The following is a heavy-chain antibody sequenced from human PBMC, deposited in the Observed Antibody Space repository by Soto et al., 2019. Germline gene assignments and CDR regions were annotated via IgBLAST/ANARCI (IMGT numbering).Heavy chain of an antibody. V-gene: IGHV5-51*01. Sequence: GESLKIYCNGSGYSFTSYFIGWVRQMPGKGLEWMRIIYPGDSDTRYSPSFQGQVTISADKSISTAYLQWSSLKASDTAMYYCAGGGVRGVITRTRDYYGMDVWGQGTTVTVSS. D-gene: IGHD3-10*01. J-gene: IGHJ6*02. CDR3: AGGGVRGVITRTRDYYGMDV. CDR1: GYSFTSYF. CDR2: IYPGDSDT.